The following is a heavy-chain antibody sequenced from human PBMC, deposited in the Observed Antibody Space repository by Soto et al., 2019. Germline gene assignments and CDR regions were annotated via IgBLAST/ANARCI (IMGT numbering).Heavy chain of an antibody. V-gene: IGHV1-2*02. CDR1: GYTFTGYY. CDR2: INPNSGGT. CDR3: ARDAGLTIFGVPHNGHVMDV. Sequence: ASVKVSCKASGYTFTGYYMHWVRQAPGQGLEWMGWINPNSGGTNYAQKFQGRVTMTRDTSISTAYMELSRLRSDDTAVYYCARDAGLTIFGVPHNGHVMDVSGPGTTVTFSS. D-gene: IGHD3-3*01. J-gene: IGHJ6*02.